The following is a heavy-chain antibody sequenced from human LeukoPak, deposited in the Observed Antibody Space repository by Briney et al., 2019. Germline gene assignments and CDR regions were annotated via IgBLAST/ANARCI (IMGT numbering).Heavy chain of an antibody. CDR2: FYYTGKT. CDR1: GGSINNGDYY. D-gene: IGHD5-18*01. Sequence: SETLSLTCTVSGGSINNGDYYWSWVRQPPGKGLEWIGCFYYTGKTFYNPSLQSRVAISGDTAKNQVSLRVTSVTAADTALYYCARTGFTYGSAGSWGQGTLVTVSA. J-gene: IGHJ5*02. CDR3: ARTGFTYGSAGS. V-gene: IGHV4-30-4*01.